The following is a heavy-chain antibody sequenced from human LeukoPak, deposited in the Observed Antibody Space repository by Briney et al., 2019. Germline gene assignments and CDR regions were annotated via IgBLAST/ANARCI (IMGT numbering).Heavy chain of an antibody. CDR3: ARSSNIAAAGPYYFDY. CDR2: IIPIFGTA. Sequence: ASVKVSCTASGGTFSSYAISWVRQAPGQGLEWMGGIIPIFGTANYAQKSQGRVTITADKSTSTAYMELSSLRSEDTAVYYCARSSNIAAAGPYYFDYWGQGTLVTVSS. J-gene: IGHJ4*02. V-gene: IGHV1-69*06. D-gene: IGHD6-13*01. CDR1: GGTFSSYA.